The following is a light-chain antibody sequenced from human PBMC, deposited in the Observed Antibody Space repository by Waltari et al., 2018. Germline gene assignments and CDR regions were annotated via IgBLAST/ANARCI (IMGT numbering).Light chain of an antibody. CDR3: QQHGTLPAT. J-gene: IGKJ1*01. CDR1: QSVGSSS. V-gene: IGKV3-20*01. Sequence: ELALTQSPGTASLSPGGRVTLSCRASQSVGSSSLAWYQQKPGQAPRLVIYRASRRATGIPDRFSGSGSGTDFSLTISRLEPEDFAVYYCQQHGTLPATFGQGTKVEIK. CDR2: RAS.